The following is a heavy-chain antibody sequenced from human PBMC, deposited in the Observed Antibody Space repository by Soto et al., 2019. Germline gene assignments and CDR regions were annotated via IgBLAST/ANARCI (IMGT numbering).Heavy chain of an antibody. V-gene: IGHV1-69*12. J-gene: IGHJ6*02. Sequence: QVQLVQSGAEVKKPGSSVKVSCKSSGGTFSNYGFSWVRQAPGQGLECMGVIVPIFGAEHPQKFQGRVTITADESTSTDFMERRGVRSEDTAVYYCARGGSDYECSGYYRGHVWGQGTPVTVSS. CDR3: ARGGSDYECSGYYRGHV. D-gene: IGHD3-22*01. CDR2: IVPIFGA. CDR1: GGTFSNYG.